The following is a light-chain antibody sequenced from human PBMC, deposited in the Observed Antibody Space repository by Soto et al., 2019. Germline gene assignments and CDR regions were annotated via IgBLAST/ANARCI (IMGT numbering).Light chain of an antibody. Sequence: QSVLTQPAPVSGSPGQSITISCTGTSSDVGSYNLVSWYQQQPGKAPKLMIYEVSKRPSGVSNSFSGFKSGNTASLTISGLQAEDEADYYCCSYAGSSTFVFGTATKVTVL. J-gene: IGLJ1*01. CDR2: EVS. CDR1: SSDVGSYNL. CDR3: CSYAGSSTFV. V-gene: IGLV2-23*02.